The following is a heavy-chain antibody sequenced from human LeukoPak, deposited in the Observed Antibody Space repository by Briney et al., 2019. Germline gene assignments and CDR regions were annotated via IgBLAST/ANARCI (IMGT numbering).Heavy chain of an antibody. CDR2: IWSDRNYT. V-gene: IGHV3-33*08. J-gene: IGHJ5*02. D-gene: IGHD6-13*01. CDR3: ARGMAPTGNPNWFDP. Sequence: PGGSLRLSCAASGFTFSSYAMHWVRQAPGKGLEWVAVIWSDRNYTYYADSVKGRFTVSRDNSKSTLYLQMNSLRAEDTAVYYCARGMAPTGNPNWFDPWGQGTLVTVSS. CDR1: GFTFSSYA.